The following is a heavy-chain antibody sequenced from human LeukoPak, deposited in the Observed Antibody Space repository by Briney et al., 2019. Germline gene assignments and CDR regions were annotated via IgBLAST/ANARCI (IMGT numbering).Heavy chain of an antibody. V-gene: IGHV4-39*07. J-gene: IGHJ3*02. CDR1: GGSISSNSYY. Sequence: PSETLSLTCTVSGGSISSNSYYWGWIRQSPGKGLEWIANIYYTGSTYYNPSLKSRITISVDTSKSQFSLELSSVTAADTAVYFCARGPYSYDSSGAFDIWGQGTMVTVSS. CDR3: ARGPYSYDSSGAFDI. D-gene: IGHD3-22*01. CDR2: IYYTGST.